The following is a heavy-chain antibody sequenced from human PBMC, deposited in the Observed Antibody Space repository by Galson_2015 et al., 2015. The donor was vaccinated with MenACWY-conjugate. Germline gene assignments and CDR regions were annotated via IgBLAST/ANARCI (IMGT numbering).Heavy chain of an antibody. CDR1: GFTFSSYA. CDR2: ISYDGSNK. CDR3: ARSWYSSSWYGRWFDP. D-gene: IGHD6-13*01. V-gene: IGHV3-30*04. J-gene: IGHJ5*02. Sequence: SLRLSCAASGFTFSSYAMHWVRQAPGKGLEWVAVISYDGSNKYYADSVKGRFTISRDNSKNTLYLQMNSLRAEDTAVYYCARSWYSSSWYGRWFDPWGQGTLVTVSS.